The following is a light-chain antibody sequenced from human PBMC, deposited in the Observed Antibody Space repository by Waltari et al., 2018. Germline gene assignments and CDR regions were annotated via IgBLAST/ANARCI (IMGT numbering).Light chain of an antibody. CDR1: QSISSW. CDR3: QQYYSSPWT. V-gene: IGKV1-5*03. CDR2: RAS. J-gene: IGKJ1*01. Sequence: DIQMTPSPSTLSASVGDRVTITCRDSQSISSWLAWYQQKPGKAPNLLISRASSLESGVPSRFSGSGSGTEFSLTISSLQPDDFATYYCQQYYSSPWTFGQGTKVEIK.